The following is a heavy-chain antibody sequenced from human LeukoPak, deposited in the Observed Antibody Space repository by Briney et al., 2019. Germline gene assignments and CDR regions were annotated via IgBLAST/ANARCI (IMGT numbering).Heavy chain of an antibody. Sequence: SVKVPCKASGGTFSSYAISWVRPAPGQGLEWMGGIIPIFGTANYAQKFQGRVTITADESTSTAYMELSSLRSEDTAVYYCAREVGGTGTTPEDPDYYYYMDVWGKGTTVTVSS. CDR1: GGTFSSYA. D-gene: IGHD1-7*01. V-gene: IGHV1-69*13. CDR2: IIPIFGTA. J-gene: IGHJ6*03. CDR3: AREVGGTGTTPEDPDYYYYMDV.